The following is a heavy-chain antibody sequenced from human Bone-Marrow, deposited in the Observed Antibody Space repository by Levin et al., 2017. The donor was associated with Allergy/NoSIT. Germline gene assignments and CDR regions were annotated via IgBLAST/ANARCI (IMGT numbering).Heavy chain of an antibody. CDR2: ISGSTTTT. CDR1: GFTFTNYA. Sequence: GGSLRLSCVASGFTFTNYAMSWVRQARGKGLKWVSAISGSTTTTYYADSVKGRVTISRDNSKNTVYLQLDSLRAEDTAVYYCAKDGYASSGDYYFDYWGQGIHVTVSS. V-gene: IGHV3-23*01. D-gene: IGHD2-21*01. J-gene: IGHJ4*02. CDR3: AKDGYASSGDYYFDY.